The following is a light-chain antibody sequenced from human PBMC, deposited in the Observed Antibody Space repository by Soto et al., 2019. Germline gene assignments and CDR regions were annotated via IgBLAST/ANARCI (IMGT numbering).Light chain of an antibody. V-gene: IGKV3-20*01. CDR2: RAS. CDR3: QQFGSSPGFT. J-gene: IGKJ3*01. Sequence: EIVLTQSPGTLSLSPGERATLSCRASQSINNRYLAWYQQKPGQAPRLLIYRASSRATGIPDRFSGSGSGTDFTLTISRLEPEDFAVYYCQQFGSSPGFTFGPGTKVDMK. CDR1: QSINNRY.